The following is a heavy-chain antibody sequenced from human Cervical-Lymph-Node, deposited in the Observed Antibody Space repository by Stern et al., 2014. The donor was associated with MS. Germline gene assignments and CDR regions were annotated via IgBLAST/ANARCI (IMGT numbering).Heavy chain of an antibody. V-gene: IGHV4-59*01. CDR3: ARALRNAYTWFDP. CDR1: GGSIYNYY. Sequence: QLQLQESGPGLVKPSETLSLTCTVSGGSIYNYYWTWIRQPPGKGLEWIGHIDYSGRTNYNPSLESRVTMSVDSSKNEFSLILTSVTAADTAVYYCARALRNAYTWFDPWGQGTLVTVSS. D-gene: IGHD2-2*01. J-gene: IGHJ5*01. CDR2: IDYSGRT.